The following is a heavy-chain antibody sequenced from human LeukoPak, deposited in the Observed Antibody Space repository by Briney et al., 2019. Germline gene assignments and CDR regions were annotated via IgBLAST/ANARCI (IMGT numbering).Heavy chain of an antibody. CDR3: ARGVTSAWYLRYYFEY. Sequence: GGSLRLSCAASGFIFSSYWMSWVRQVPGKGLEWVANIKQDGTETSYVDSVEGRFTISRDNAKNSLFLQMNSLRADGTALYYCARGVTSAWYLRYYFEYWGQGIMVTVSS. CDR2: IKQDGTET. D-gene: IGHD6-13*01. CDR1: GFIFSSYW. J-gene: IGHJ4*02. V-gene: IGHV3-7*03.